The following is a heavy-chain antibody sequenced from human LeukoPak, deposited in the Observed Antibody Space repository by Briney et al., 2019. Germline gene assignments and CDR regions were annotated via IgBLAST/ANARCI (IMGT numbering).Heavy chain of an antibody. D-gene: IGHD3-22*01. J-gene: IGHJ5*02. CDR2: INHSGST. V-gene: IGHV4-34*01. Sequence: PSETLSLTCAVYGGSFSGYYWSWIRQPPGKGLEWIGEINHSGSTNYNPSLKSRVTISVDTSKNQFSLKLSSVTAADTAVYYCAMMVPADYYDSSGFDRWGQGTLVTVSS. CDR1: GGSFSGYY. CDR3: AMMVPADYYDSSGFDR.